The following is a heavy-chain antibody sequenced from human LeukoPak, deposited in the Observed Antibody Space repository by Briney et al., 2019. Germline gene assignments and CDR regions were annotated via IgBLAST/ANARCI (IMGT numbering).Heavy chain of an antibody. V-gene: IGHV3-9*01. Sequence: PGGSLRLSCEASGFDFHQYAMHWVRQPPGKGLEWVSGISWNSGSKDYADSVKGRFTISRDNDKKSLYLHRNSLRPEDTALYYCAKDRQDTSYGMDVWGQGTTVTVSS. CDR2: ISWNSGSK. CDR1: GFDFHQYA. J-gene: IGHJ6*02. CDR3: AKDRQDTSYGMDV.